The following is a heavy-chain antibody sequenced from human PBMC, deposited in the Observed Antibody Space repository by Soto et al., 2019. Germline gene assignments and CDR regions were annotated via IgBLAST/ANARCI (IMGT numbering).Heavy chain of an antibody. Sequence: EVQLVESGGGLVQPGGSLRLSCAASGFTFSSYNMNWVRQAPGMGLEWISDISLSSSTIFYADSVKGRFTISRDNAKNSLYLQMNSLRAEDTAVYYCARDSRNYYYYMDVWVKGTTVTVSS. CDR2: ISLSSSTI. V-gene: IGHV3-48*01. CDR1: GFTFSSYN. J-gene: IGHJ6*03. CDR3: ARDSRNYYYYMDV.